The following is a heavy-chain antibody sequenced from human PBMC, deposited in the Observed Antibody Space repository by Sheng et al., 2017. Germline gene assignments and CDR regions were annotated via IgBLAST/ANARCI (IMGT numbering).Heavy chain of an antibody. J-gene: IGHJ6*03. CDR3: ARSGSGSYYNYYMGV. CDR1: GGSIGSGSLY. CDR2: MFSSGST. V-gene: IGHV4-61*02. D-gene: IGHD1-26*01. Sequence: QVQLQESGPGLVKPSQTLSLTCTVSGGSIGSGSLYWSWIRQPAGKGLEWIGRMFSSGSTNYNPSLKSRVTISGDTSKNQLSLNLNSVTAADTGVYYCARSGSGSYYNYYMGVWGQGTTVTVSS.